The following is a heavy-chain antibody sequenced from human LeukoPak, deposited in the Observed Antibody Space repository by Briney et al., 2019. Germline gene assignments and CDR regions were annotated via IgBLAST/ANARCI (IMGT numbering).Heavy chain of an antibody. CDR2: ISYDGSKK. CDR1: GFTFSSYA. V-gene: IGHV3-30-3*01. Sequence: GRSLRLSCAVSGFTFSSYAMHWVRQAPGKGLEWVAVISYDGSKKYYADSMKGRFTISRDNSKNTLYLQMNSLRAEDTAVYYCARDGYSSGYRNWFDPWGQGTLVTVSS. D-gene: IGHD3-22*01. J-gene: IGHJ5*02. CDR3: ARDGYSSGYRNWFDP.